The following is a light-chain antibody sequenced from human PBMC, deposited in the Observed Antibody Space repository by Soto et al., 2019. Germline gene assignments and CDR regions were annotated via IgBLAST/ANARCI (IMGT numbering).Light chain of an antibody. J-gene: IGLJ1*01. CDR2: DNN. CDR3: GTWDSSLSTGNYV. CDR1: SSNIGNNY. Sequence: QSVLTQPPSVSAAPGQKVTISCSGSSSNIGNNYVSWYQHLPGTAPKLLIYDNNKRPSGIPDRFSGSKSGPSATLGITGLQTGDEADYYCGTWDSSLSTGNYVFGTGTKVTVL. V-gene: IGLV1-51*01.